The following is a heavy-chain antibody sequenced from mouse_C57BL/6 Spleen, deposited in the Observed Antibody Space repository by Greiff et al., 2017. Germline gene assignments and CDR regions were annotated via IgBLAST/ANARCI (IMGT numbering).Heavy chain of an antibody. CDR3: ARAFSRDYGNDEGYCDV. J-gene: IGHJ1*03. CDR1: GYAFSSYC. D-gene: IGHD2-2*01. V-gene: IGHV1-80*01. Sequence: VQLLQSGAELVKPGASVKLSCKASGYAFSSYCMNWVKQTPGKGLEWIGQIDPGDGDTNYNGKFKGKATLTADKSSSTDYMQLSRLTSEDAAVYFYARAFSRDYGNDEGYCDVWGTGTTVTVSS. CDR2: IDPGDGDT.